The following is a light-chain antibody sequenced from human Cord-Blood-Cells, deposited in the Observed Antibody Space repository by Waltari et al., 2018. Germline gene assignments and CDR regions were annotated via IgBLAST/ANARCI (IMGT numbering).Light chain of an antibody. Sequence: QPVLTQPPSASASLGASVTLTCPLSSGYSNYKVDWYQQRPGKGPRFVMRVGTGGIVGSKGDGIPDRFSVLGSGLNRYLTIKNIQEEDESDYHCGADHGSGSNFANWVFGGGTKLTVL. CDR1: SGYSNYK. J-gene: IGLJ3*02. CDR2: VGTGGIVG. CDR3: GADHGSGSNFANWV. V-gene: IGLV9-49*01.